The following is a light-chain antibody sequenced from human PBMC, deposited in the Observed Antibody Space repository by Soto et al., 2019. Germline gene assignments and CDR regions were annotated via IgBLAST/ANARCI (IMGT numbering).Light chain of an antibody. CDR1: QSVSSNY. CDR2: GAS. CDR3: QQFGSSPYA. V-gene: IGKV3-20*01. Sequence: EVVLTQSPGTLSLSPGERATLSCRASQSVSSNYLAWYQQKPGQAPRLLIYGASSRATGIPDRFSGSGSGTDFTLTVSRLEPEYFATYYCQQFGSSPYAFGQGTRLAIK. J-gene: IGKJ2*01.